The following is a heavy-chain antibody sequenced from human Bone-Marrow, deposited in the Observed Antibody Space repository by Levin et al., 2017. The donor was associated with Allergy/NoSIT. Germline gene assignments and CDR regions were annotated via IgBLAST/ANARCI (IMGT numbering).Heavy chain of an antibody. CDR2: IDWNSGSI. CDR1: GFTFNDFA. Sequence: PGGSLRLSCAASGFTFNDFAMHWVRQAPGKGLEWVSGIDWNSGSIGYADSVKGRFTTSRDNAKNSLYLQMNSLRAEDTALYYCAKDTTSSDWDGMDVWGQGTTVTVSS. D-gene: IGHD6-6*01. CDR3: AKDTTSSDWDGMDV. J-gene: IGHJ6*02. V-gene: IGHV3-9*01.